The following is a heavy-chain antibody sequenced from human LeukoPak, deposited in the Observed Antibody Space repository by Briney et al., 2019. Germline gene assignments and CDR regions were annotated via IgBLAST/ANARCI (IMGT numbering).Heavy chain of an antibody. Sequence: GGSLRLSCAASGFPFSSYTMNWVRQTPGKGLEGISSITSSSGYIYSADSAKGRFTISRDNAKNSLYLEMNSLRVEDTAVYYCARGSGAAAYWGQGTLVTVSS. CDR3: ARGSGAAAY. CDR2: ITSSSGYI. J-gene: IGHJ4*02. CDR1: GFPFSSYT. D-gene: IGHD2-15*01. V-gene: IGHV3-21*01.